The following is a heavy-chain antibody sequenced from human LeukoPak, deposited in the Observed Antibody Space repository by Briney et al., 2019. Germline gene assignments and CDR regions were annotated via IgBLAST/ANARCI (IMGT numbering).Heavy chain of an antibody. CDR3: AKEGLELLSAYFDN. Sequence: GGSLRLSCAASGFTFSNYEMNWLRQAPGKGLEWVSYISSSGSTIYYADSVKGRFTISRDNTKNSLYLQMNSLRAEDTAVYYCAKEGLELLSAYFDNWGQGILVTASS. V-gene: IGHV3-48*03. J-gene: IGHJ4*02. CDR2: ISSSGSTI. CDR1: GFTFSNYE. D-gene: IGHD1-7*01.